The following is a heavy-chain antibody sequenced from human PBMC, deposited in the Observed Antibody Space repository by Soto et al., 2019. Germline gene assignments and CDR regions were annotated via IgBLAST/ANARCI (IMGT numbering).Heavy chain of an antibody. J-gene: IGHJ4*02. CDR3: ARVEADYDSSGRPFDY. V-gene: IGHV1-18*01. Sequence: QVQLVQSGAEVKKPGASVKVSCKASGYTFTSYGISWVRQAPGQGLEWMGWISAYNGNTNYAQKRQGRVTMTTDTSTSTAYMELRSMRSDDTAVYYCARVEADYDSSGRPFDYWGQGTLVTVSS. CDR2: ISAYNGNT. D-gene: IGHD3-22*01. CDR1: GYTFTSYG.